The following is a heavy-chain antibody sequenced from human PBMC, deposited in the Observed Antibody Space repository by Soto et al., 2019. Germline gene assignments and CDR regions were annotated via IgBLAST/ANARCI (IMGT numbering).Heavy chain of an antibody. CDR2: IDHSGST. CDR1: GGSISSSNW. CDR3: ARRWGEGRVDD. Sequence: QVQLQESGPGLAKPSGTLSLTCAVSGGSISSSNWWSWVRQPPGKGLQWIVEIDHSGSTNYITSRNSRVTISVDKSRNQFSLKLSYVTAADTAVYYCARRWGEGRVDDWGQGTLVTVSS. V-gene: IGHV4-4*02. J-gene: IGHJ4*02. D-gene: IGHD3-10*01.